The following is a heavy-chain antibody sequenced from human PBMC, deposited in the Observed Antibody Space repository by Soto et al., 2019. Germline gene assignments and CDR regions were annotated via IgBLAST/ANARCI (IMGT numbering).Heavy chain of an antibody. CDR2: ISYDGSNK. CDR3: AREGGDV. Sequence: QVQLVESGGGVVQPGRSLRLSCAASGFTFSSYAMHWVRQAPGKGLEWVAVISYDGSNKYYADSVKGRFTISRDNSKHTLYLQMNSLRAEDTAVYYCAREGGDVWGQGTTVTVSS. D-gene: IGHD3-16*01. J-gene: IGHJ6*02. CDR1: GFTFSSYA. V-gene: IGHV3-30-3*01.